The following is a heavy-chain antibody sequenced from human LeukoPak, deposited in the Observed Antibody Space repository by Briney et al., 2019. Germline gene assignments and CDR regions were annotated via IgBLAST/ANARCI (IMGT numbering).Heavy chain of an antibody. CDR3: ARPQVWLVLVDV. J-gene: IGHJ6*04. CDR2: ISSSSSYI. D-gene: IGHD6-19*01. Sequence: GGPLRLSCAASGFTCSRYEMNWVRQAPGKGLEWVSSISSSSSYIYYADSVKGRFTISRDNAKNSLYLQMNSLRAEDTAVYYCARPQVWLVLVDVWGKGTTVTVSS. V-gene: IGHV3-21*01. CDR1: GFTCSRYE.